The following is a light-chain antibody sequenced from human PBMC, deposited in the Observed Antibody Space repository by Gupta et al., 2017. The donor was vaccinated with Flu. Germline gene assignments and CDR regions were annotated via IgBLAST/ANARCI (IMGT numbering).Light chain of an antibody. CDR1: QSVGIN. V-gene: IGKV3-15*01. J-gene: IGKJ4*01. CDR3: RQYNEWPPLLT. CDR2: GAS. Sequence: TLSVSPGESATLTCRASQSVGINFAWYQQKPGRAPRLLIHGASTRSTDIPDRCSGSGAGTAVSLTIISRQSEDIAVYYCRQYNEWPPLLTVGGGTKVEIK.